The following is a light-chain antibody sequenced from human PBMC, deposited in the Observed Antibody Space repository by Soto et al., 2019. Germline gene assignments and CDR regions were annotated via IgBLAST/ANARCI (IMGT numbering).Light chain of an antibody. V-gene: IGKV3-20*01. CDR1: QSISSIY. Sequence: EIGLTQSPGTLSLSPGERATLSCRASQSISSIYLAWYQQKPGQAPRLLIYGASSRATGIPDRFSGSGSGTDFTLTISRLEPEDFAVYYCQHYGDSSWTFGQGTKVDIK. CDR3: QHYGDSSWT. J-gene: IGKJ1*01. CDR2: GAS.